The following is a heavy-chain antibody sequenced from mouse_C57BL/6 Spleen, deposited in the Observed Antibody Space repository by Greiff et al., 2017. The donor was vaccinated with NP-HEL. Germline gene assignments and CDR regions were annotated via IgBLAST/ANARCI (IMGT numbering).Heavy chain of an antibody. CDR1: GFTFSDYG. V-gene: IGHV5-17*01. CDR3: AGDYDYAMDY. CDR2: ISSGSSTI. D-gene: IGHD2-4*01. J-gene: IGHJ4*01. Sequence: DVHLVESGGGLVKPGGSLKLSCAASGFTFSDYGMHWVRQAPEKGLEWVAYISSGSSTIYYADTVKGRFTISRDNAKNTLFLQMTSLRSEDTAMYYWAGDYDYAMDYWGQGTSVTVSS.